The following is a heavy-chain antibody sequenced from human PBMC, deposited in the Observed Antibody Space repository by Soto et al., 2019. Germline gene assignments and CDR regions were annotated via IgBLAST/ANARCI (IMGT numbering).Heavy chain of an antibody. CDR1: GYTFTSYG. CDR2: ISAYNGNT. V-gene: IGHV1-18*01. Sequence: ASVKVSCKASGYTFTSYGISWVRQAPGQGLEWMGWISAYNGNTNYAQKLQGRVTMTTDTSTSTAYMELRSLRSDDTAVYYCASSLPDDYTMVRGVILDYWGQGTLVTVSS. CDR3: ASSLPDDYTMVRGVILDY. J-gene: IGHJ4*02. D-gene: IGHD3-10*01.